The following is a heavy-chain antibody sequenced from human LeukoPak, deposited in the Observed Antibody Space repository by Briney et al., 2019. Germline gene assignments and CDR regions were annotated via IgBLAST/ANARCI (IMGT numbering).Heavy chain of an antibody. CDR1: GASIGSSYDD. CDR3: ARHYGP. V-gene: IGHV4-39*01. CDR2: IYDSGST. Sequence: SETLSLTCTVSGASIGSSYDDWGWIRQPPGKGLEGIGSIYDSGSTYNNPSLKRRVPRSVDTAKNPCSLTVNALTAADTAMEYCARHYGPWGQGTLVTVSS. D-gene: IGHD3-10*01. J-gene: IGHJ5*02.